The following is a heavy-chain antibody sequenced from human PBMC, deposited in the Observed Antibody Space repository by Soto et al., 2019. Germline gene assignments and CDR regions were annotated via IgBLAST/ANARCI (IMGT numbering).Heavy chain of an antibody. V-gene: IGHV3-23*01. Sequence: DVQLLESGGGLVQPGGSLRLSCAASGFSFSSYAMVWVRQAPGKGLEWVAVISARGGSSYFADSVKGRFTISRDNSKNVLSLEMNSVRSEDTAIYFCAKGSIEYSASVENWGEGTLVVVSS. D-gene: IGHD5-12*01. J-gene: IGHJ4*02. CDR1: GFSFSSYA. CDR3: AKGSIEYSASVEN. CDR2: ISARGGSS.